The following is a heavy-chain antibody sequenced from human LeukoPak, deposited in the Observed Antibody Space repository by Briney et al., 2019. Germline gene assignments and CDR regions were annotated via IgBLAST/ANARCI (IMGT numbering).Heavy chain of an antibody. V-gene: IGHV3-30*14. D-gene: IGHD3-10*01. CDR2: ISDDGSNK. CDR3: ARGDYYGSGSFYFDY. J-gene: IGHJ4*02. CDR1: GFTFSTYA. Sequence: GRSLRLSCAASGFTFSTYAMHWVRQAPGRGLEWVALISDDGSNKYYADSVKGRFTISRDNSKNTLYLQMNSLRAEDTATYYCARGDYYGSGSFYFDYWGQGTLVTVSS.